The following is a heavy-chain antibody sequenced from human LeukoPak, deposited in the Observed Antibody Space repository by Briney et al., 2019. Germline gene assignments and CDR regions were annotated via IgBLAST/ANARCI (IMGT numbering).Heavy chain of an antibody. J-gene: IGHJ4*02. CDR2: INPNSGGT. D-gene: IGHD3-16*02. V-gene: IGHV1-2*02. Sequence: ASVKVSCKASGYTFTGYYMHWVRQAPGQGLEWMGWINPNSGGTNYAQKFQGRVTMTRDTSISTAYMELSRLRSDDTAVYYCARSLSLGKLSCSHFWGQGTLVTVSS. CDR3: ARSLSLGKLSCSHF. CDR1: GYTFTGYY.